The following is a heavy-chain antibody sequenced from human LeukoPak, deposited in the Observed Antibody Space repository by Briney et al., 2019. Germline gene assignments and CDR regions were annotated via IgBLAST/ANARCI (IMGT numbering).Heavy chain of an antibody. CDR2: INWNGDST. J-gene: IGHJ2*01. V-gene: IGHV3-20*04. D-gene: IGHD1-1*01. Sequence: GGSLRLSCAASGFTFDDYAMSWVRQGPGKGLEWVSAINWNGDSTGYADSVKGRFTISRDNAKNSLYLQMNSLRAEDTAVYYCAGRDTTGYIPREWDYWYIDLWGRGTLVTVSS. CDR3: AGRDTTGYIPREWDYWYIDL. CDR1: GFTFDDYA.